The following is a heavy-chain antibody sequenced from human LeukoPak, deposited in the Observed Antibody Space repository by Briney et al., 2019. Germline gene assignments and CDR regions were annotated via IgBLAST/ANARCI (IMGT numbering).Heavy chain of an antibody. V-gene: IGHV1-2*02. CDR2: INPNSGGT. J-gene: IGHJ6*02. CDR3: ATLSLGGSSWYPFNYYYGMDV. D-gene: IGHD6-13*01. Sequence: ASVTVSCMASGYTFTGYYMHWVRQAPGQGREGMGWINPNSGGTNYAQTFQGRVTMATDTSTSTAYMELRSLKSDDTAVYYSATLSLGGSSWYPFNYYYGMDVWGQGTTVTVSS. CDR1: GYTFTGYY.